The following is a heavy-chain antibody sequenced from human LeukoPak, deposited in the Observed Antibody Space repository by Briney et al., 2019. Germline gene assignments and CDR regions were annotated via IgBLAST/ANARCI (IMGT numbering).Heavy chain of an antibody. CDR1: GGTFSSYA. Sequence: SVKVSCKASGGTFSSYAISWVRQAPGQGLEWMGGIIPIFGTANYAQKFQGRVTITTDESTSTAYMELSSLRSEDTAVYYCARDPRRGGVGSYYYYMDVWGKGTTVTVSS. V-gene: IGHV1-69*05. J-gene: IGHJ6*03. CDR2: IIPIFGTA. CDR3: ARDPRRGGVGSYYYYMDV. D-gene: IGHD2-8*02.